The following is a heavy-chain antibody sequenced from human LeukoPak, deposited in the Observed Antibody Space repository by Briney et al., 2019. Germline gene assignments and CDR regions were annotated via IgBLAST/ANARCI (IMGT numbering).Heavy chain of an antibody. CDR3: ARGSAWYFVY. J-gene: IGHJ4*02. D-gene: IGHD6-19*01. Sequence: TSETLSLTCTVSGGSVSSGSYYWSWIRQPPGKGLEWIGYIYYSGNTNYNPSLKSRVTISVDTSKNQFSLKLSSVTAADTAIYYCARGSAWYFVYWGQGTLVTVSS. CDR2: IYYSGNT. CDR1: GGSVSSGSYY. V-gene: IGHV4-61*01.